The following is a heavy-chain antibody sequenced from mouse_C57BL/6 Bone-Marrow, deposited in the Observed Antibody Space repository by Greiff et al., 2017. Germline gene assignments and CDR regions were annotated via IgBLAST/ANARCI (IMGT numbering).Heavy chain of an antibody. CDR3: ARLYFDY. V-gene: IGHV1-69*01. CDR2: IDPSDSYT. J-gene: IGHJ2*01. CDR1: GYTFTSYW. Sequence: QVQLQQPGAELVMPGASVKLSCKASGYTFTSYWMHWVKQRPGQGLEWIGEIDPSDSYTNYNQKFKGKSTLTVHKSSSTAYMQLSSLTSEDSAVYYCARLYFDYWGQGTTLTVSS.